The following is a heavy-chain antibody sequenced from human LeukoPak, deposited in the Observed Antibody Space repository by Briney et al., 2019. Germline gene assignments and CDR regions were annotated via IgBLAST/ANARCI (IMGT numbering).Heavy chain of an antibody. CDR3: ARTGYCSGTNCQGYNWFDP. Sequence: GGSLRLPCAASGFTFSSYEMNWVRQAPGKGLEWVSYISYTSNTIYYADSVKGRFTISRDNAKNSLFLQMNSLRDEDTAVYYCARTGYCSGTNCQGYNWFDPWGQGTLVTVSS. V-gene: IGHV3-48*03. D-gene: IGHD2-2*01. CDR2: ISYTSNTI. J-gene: IGHJ5*02. CDR1: GFTFSSYE.